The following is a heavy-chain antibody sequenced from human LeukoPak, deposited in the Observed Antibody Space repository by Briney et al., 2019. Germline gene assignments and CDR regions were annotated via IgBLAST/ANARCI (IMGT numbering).Heavy chain of an antibody. V-gene: IGHV3-21*01. CDR1: GFTFSSYS. Sequence: GGSLRLSCAASGFTFSSYSMNWVRQAPGKGLEWVSSISSSSSYIYYADSVKGRFTISRDNAKNSLYLQMNSLRAEDTAVYYCVTYVDTVRYDAFDVWGQGTMVIVSS. CDR3: VTYVDTVRYDAFDV. D-gene: IGHD5-18*01. J-gene: IGHJ3*01. CDR2: ISSSSSYI.